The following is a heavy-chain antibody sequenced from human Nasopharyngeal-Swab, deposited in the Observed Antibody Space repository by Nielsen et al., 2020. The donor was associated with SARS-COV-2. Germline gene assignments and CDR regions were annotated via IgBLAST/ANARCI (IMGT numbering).Heavy chain of an antibody. V-gene: IGHV1-2*06. CDR2: INPNSGGT. D-gene: IGHD6-6*01. CDR1: GYSFSAYY. J-gene: IGHJ6*02. Sequence: SVKVSCNASGYSFSAYYIHWVRQAPGQGLEWMGRINPNSGGTDYAQKFQGRVTMTRDTSIRIAYMDLSSLRSDDTAMYYCARDGTSRGIASRPGLYYYPMDVWGQGTTVTVSS. CDR3: ARDGTSRGIASRPGLYYYPMDV.